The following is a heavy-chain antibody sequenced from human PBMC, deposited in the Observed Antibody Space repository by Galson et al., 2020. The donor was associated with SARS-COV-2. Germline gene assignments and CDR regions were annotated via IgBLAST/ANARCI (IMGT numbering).Heavy chain of an antibody. CDR1: GFTFSSYA. D-gene: IGHD3-3*01. J-gene: IGHJ4*02. V-gene: IGHV3-30*01. CDR3: ARDGNDFWSGYLAY. Sequence: GGSLRLSCAASGFTFSSYAMHWVRQAPGKGLEWVAVISYDGSNKYYADSVKGRFTISRDNSKNTLYLQMNSLRAEDTAVYYCARDGNDFWSGYLAYWGQGTLVTVSS. CDR2: ISYDGSNK.